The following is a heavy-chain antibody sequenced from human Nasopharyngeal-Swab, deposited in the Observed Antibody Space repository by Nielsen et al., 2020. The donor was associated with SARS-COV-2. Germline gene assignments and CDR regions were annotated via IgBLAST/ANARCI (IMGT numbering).Heavy chain of an antibody. V-gene: IGHV4-31*03. CDR1: GGSISSGGYY. J-gene: IGHJ6*03. D-gene: IGHD3-16*01. Sequence: SETLSLTCTVSGGSISSGGYYWSWIRQHPGKGLEWIGYIYYSGSTYYNPSLKSRVTISVDTSKNQFSLKLSSVTAADTAVYYCARGGGGHYYYYYMDVWGKGTTVTVSS. CDR2: IYYSGST. CDR3: ARGGGGHYYYYYMDV.